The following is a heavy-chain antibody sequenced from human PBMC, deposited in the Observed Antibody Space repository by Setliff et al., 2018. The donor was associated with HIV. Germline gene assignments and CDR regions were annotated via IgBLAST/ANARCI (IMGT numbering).Heavy chain of an antibody. J-gene: IGHJ5*02. D-gene: IGHD3-10*01. V-gene: IGHV4-61*09. CDR1: GVTIRSISSGSYY. CDR2: FHTSVTT. CDR3: ATYADRESNRFDP. Sequence: SETLSLTCTVSGVTIRSISSGSYYYTWIRQPAGKGLEWIGHFHTSVTTDYNPSLKSRVTISLDASNRQFSLELRSVTAADTAVYYCATYADRESNRFDPWGQGILVTVSS.